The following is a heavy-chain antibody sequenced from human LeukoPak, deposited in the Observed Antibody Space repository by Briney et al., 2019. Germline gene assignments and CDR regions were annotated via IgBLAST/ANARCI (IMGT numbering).Heavy chain of an antibody. CDR3: AREWVTVGYCSSTSCNYYYYYYMDV. Sequence: SETLSLTCTVSGGSISSYYWSWIRQPPGKGLEWIGYIYYSGSTNYNPSLKSRVTISVDTSKNQFSLKLSSVTAADTAVYYCAREWVTVGYCSSTSCNYYYYYYMDVWGKGTTVTVSS. CDR2: IYYSGST. CDR1: GGSISSYY. J-gene: IGHJ6*03. D-gene: IGHD2-2*01. V-gene: IGHV4-59*08.